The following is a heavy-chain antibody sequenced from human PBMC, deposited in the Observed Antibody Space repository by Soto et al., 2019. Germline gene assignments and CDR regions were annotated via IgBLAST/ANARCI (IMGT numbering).Heavy chain of an antibody. CDR2: IIPIFGTA. D-gene: IGHD3-22*01. Sequence: QVQLVQSGAEVKKPGSSVKVSCKASGGTFSSYAITWVRQAPGQGLEWMGEIIPIFGTANYAQKFQGRVTITADESTSTAYMELSSLRSEDTAVYYCATEGDGSGSYYYGMDVWGQGTTVTVSS. CDR3: ATEGDGSGSYYYGMDV. CDR1: GGTFSSYA. V-gene: IGHV1-69*12. J-gene: IGHJ6*02.